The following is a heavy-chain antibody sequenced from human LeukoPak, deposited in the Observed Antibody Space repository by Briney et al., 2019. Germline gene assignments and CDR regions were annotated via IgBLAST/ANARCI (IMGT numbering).Heavy chain of an antibody. CDR2: IKYDGSAT. CDR3: VSGSLQSGYNFDY. Sequence: GGSLRLSCAASGFTFSSYSVNWVRQAPEKGLVWVSHIKYDGSATNYADSVKGRFTIFRDNAKNTLYLQMNSLRAEDTAVYYCVSGSLQSGYNFDYWGQGALVTVSS. V-gene: IGHV3-74*01. D-gene: IGHD3-3*01. J-gene: IGHJ4*02. CDR1: GFTFSSYS.